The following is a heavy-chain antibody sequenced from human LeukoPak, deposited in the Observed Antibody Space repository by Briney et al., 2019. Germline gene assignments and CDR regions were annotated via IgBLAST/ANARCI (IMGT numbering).Heavy chain of an antibody. Sequence: ASVKVSCKASGYTFSSYDINWVRQATGQGLEWMGWMNPNSGNTGYAQKLQGRVAMTTDTSTRTAYMELRSLRSDDTAVYFCARRYYSYYMDVWGKGTTATVSS. CDR3: ARRYYSYYMDV. CDR1: GYTFSSYD. V-gene: IGHV1-8*01. CDR2: MNPNSGNT. J-gene: IGHJ6*03.